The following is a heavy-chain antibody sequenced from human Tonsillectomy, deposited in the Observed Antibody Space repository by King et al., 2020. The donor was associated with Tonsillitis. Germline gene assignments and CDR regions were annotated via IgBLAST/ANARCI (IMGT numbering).Heavy chain of an antibody. V-gene: IGHV4-59*01. J-gene: IGHJ6*03. CDR3: ARDSSSSPPFYYYYMDV. Sequence: QLQESGPGLVKPSETLSLTCTVSGGSISSYYWSWIRQPPGKGLEWIGYIYYSGSTTYNSSLKSRVTISVDTSKNQFSLKLSTVTAADTAVYYCARDSSSSPPFYYYYMDVWGKGTTVTVSS. CDR2: IYYSGST. CDR1: GGSISSYY. D-gene: IGHD6-6*01.